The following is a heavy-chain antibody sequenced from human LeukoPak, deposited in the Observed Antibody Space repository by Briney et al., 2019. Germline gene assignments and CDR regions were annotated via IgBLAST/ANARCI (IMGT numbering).Heavy chain of an antibody. V-gene: IGHV3-30-3*01. D-gene: IGHD5-18*01. CDR3: ARGTSAMTYYYYYYMDV. J-gene: IGHJ6*03. CDR1: GFTFSSYA. CDR2: ISYDGSNK. Sequence: GGSLRLSCAASGFTFSSYAMHWVRQAPGKGLEWVAVISYDGSNKYYADSVKGRFTISRDNSKNTLYLQMNSLRAEDTAVYYCARGTSAMTYYYYYYMDVWGKGTTVTVSS.